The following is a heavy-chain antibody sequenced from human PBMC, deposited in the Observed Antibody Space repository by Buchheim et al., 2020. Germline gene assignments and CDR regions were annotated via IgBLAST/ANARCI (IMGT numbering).Heavy chain of an antibody. J-gene: IGHJ4*02. Sequence: EVQLLQTGGGLVQPGGSLRLSCAASGFTFNTYALSWVRQAPGRGLVWVSAISYSGGSPYYADSVRGRFTISRDNSKNTLYLQMNSLRVEDTAMYYCAKDRGYQLPDYYFDYWGQGTL. CDR3: AKDRGYQLPDYYFDY. CDR2: ISYSGGSP. V-gene: IGHV3-23*01. CDR1: GFTFNTYA. D-gene: IGHD2-2*01.